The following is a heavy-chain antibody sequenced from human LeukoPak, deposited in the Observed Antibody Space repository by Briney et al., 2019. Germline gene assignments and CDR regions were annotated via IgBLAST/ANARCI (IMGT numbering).Heavy chain of an antibody. CDR3: ARDQYSSGWYDY. CDR2: IYSGGST. V-gene: IGHV3-66*01. D-gene: IGHD6-19*01. Sequence: GGSLRLSCEFSGFTVSSKYLSWVRQAPGKGLEWVSLIYSGGSTYYADSVMGRFTISRDNSEKTLYLQMNSLRAEDTAMYYCARDQYSSGWYDYWGQRALVTASS. CDR1: GFTVSSKY. J-gene: IGHJ4*02.